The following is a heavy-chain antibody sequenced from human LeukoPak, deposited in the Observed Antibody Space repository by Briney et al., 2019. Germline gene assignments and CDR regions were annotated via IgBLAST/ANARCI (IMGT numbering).Heavy chain of an antibody. J-gene: IGHJ4*02. D-gene: IGHD3-10*01. CDR2: ISCDGNNK. CDR3: STGKVCVSSEKYEFEY. CDR1: GFTFSTYG. Sequence: GRSLSLSCAASGFTFSTYGIHWVRQAPGKGLEWVAVISCDGNNKYYADSVKGRFTISRDNSKNTVFLQMSSLRAEDTAVYYCSTGKVCVSSEKYEFEYWGQGALVTVSS. V-gene: IGHV3-30*03.